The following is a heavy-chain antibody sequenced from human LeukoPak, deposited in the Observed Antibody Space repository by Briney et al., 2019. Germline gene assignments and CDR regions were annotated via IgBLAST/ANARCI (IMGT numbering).Heavy chain of an antibody. J-gene: IGHJ4*02. D-gene: IGHD3-3*01. Sequence: PGGSLRLSCAASGFTFSSYAMSWVRQAPGKGLEWVSSISSSSSYIYYADSVKGRFTISRDNAKNSLYLQMNSLRAEDTAVYYCARSAVYDFWSGYLYYFDYWGQGTLVTVSS. V-gene: IGHV3-21*01. CDR2: ISSSSSYI. CDR1: GFTFSSYA. CDR3: ARSAVYDFWSGYLYYFDY.